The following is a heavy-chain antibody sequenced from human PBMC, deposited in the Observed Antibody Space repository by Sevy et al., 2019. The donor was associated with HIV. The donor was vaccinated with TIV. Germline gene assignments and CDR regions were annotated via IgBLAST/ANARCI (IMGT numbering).Heavy chain of an antibody. J-gene: IGHJ6*03. CDR1: GFTLGDYA. CDR2: IRSKAYGGTT. D-gene: IGHD4-17*01. Sequence: GGSLRLSCTASGFTLGDYAMSWFRQAPGKGREWAGFIRSKAYGGTTEYAASVKGRFTISRDDSNSIAYLQMNSLKTEDTAVYYCTRGSVTTNYYYMDVWGKGTTVTVSS. V-gene: IGHV3-49*03. CDR3: TRGSVTTNYYYMDV.